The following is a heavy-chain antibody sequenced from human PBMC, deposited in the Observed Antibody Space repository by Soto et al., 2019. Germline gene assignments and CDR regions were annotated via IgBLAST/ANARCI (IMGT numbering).Heavy chain of an antibody. Sequence: SGPSLVNPTQTLTLTCTLSGFSLSTSGVRVSWIRQPPGKALEWLARIDWDDDKFYTTSLQTRLTISKDTSKNQVVLTMTNMDPVDTATYYCARIQSDGSSVFFDNWGQGTLVTV. CDR3: ARIQSDGSSVFFDN. J-gene: IGHJ4*02. CDR1: GFSLSTSGVR. V-gene: IGHV2-70*04. CDR2: IDWDDDK. D-gene: IGHD1-26*01.